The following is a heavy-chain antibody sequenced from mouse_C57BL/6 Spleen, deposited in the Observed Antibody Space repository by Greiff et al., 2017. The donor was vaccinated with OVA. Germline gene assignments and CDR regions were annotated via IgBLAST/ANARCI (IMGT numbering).Heavy chain of an antibody. CDR3: TRVVPFAY. J-gene: IGHJ3*01. Sequence: VQLQQSGAELVRPGALVKLSCTASGFNIKDDYMHWVKQRPEQGLEWIGWIDPENGDTEYASKFQGKATITADTSSNTAYLQLSSLTSEDTAVYYCTRVVPFAYWGQGTLVTVSA. V-gene: IGHV14-4*01. CDR2: IDPENGDT. D-gene: IGHD1-1*01. CDR1: GFNIKDDY.